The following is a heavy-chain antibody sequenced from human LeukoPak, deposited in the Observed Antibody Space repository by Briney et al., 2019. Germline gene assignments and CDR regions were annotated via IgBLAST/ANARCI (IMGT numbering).Heavy chain of an antibody. CDR1: GFTFSSYS. D-gene: IGHD3-10*01. CDR2: ISSTSSYI. Sequence: PGGSLRLSCAASGFTFSSYSMNWVRQAPGKGLEWVSSISSTSSYIYYADSMKGRFTISRDNAKNTLYLQMNSLRAEDTAAYYCVRGNFNGGIDLWGQGTLVSVSS. J-gene: IGHJ5*02. CDR3: VRGNFNGGIDL. V-gene: IGHV3-21*01.